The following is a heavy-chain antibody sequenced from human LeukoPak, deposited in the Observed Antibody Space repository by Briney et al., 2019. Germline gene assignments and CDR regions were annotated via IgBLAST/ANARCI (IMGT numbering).Heavy chain of an antibody. CDR3: AREDAFDI. CDR1: GFTFDDYA. J-gene: IGHJ3*02. CDR2: ISWNSGSI. V-gene: IGHV3-9*01. Sequence: PGGSLRLSCAASGFTFDDYAMHWVRQAPGKGLEWVSGISWNSGSIGYADSVKGRFTISRDNAKNTLYLQMNSLRAEDTAVYYCAREDAFDIWGRGTMVTVSS.